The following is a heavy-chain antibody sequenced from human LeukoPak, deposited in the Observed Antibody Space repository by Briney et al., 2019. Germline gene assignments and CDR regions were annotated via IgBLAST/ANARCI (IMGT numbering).Heavy chain of an antibody. CDR2: IKQDGSEK. D-gene: IGHD3-22*01. CDR3: ARDVYYYDSSGYYGRGYYYFDY. J-gene: IGHJ4*02. Sequence: GGSLGLSCAASGFTFSRSWMSWVRQSPGKGLEWVANIKQDGSEKYYVDSVKGRFTISRDNAKNSLYLQMNSLRAEDTAVYYCARDVYYYDSSGYYGRGYYYFDYWGQGTLVTVSS. CDR1: GFTFSRSW. V-gene: IGHV3-7*01.